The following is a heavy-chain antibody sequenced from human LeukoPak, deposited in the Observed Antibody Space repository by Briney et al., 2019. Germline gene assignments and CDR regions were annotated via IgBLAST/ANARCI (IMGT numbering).Heavy chain of an antibody. CDR1: GGSISSYY. D-gene: IGHD1-26*01. J-gene: IGHJ4*02. CDR2: IYYSGST. CDR3: ARGPLYGSYYLGFDY. Sequence: SETLSLTCTVSGGSISSYYWSWIRQPPGKGLEWIGYIYYSGSTNYNPSLKSRVTISVDTSKNQFSLKLSSVTAADTAVYYCARGPLYGSYYLGFDYWGQGTLVIVSS. V-gene: IGHV4-59*01.